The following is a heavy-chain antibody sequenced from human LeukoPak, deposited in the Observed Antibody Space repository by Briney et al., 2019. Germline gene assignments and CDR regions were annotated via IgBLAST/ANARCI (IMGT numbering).Heavy chain of an antibody. CDR3: ARRVVPAAILARFDP. J-gene: IGHJ5*02. Sequence: SETLSLTCTVSGGSISIYYWSWIRQPPGKGLEWIGYTYNSGSTNYNPSLKSRVTISVDTSKNQFSLKLSSVTAADTAVYYCARRVVPAAILARFDPWGQGTLVTVSS. CDR2: TYNSGST. V-gene: IGHV4-59*12. D-gene: IGHD2-2*01. CDR1: GGSISIYY.